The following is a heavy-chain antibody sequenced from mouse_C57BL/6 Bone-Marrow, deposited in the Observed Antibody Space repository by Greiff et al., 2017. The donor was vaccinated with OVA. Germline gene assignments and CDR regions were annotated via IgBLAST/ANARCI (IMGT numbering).Heavy chain of an antibody. CDR2: IDPENGDT. D-gene: IGHD1-1*01. CDR1: GFNIKDDY. J-gene: IGHJ2*01. V-gene: IGHV14-4*01. CDR3: TKSSFITTVVEYYFDY. Sequence: VQLQQSGAELVRPGASVKLSCTASGFNIKDDYMHWVKQRPEQGLEWIGWIDPENGDTEYASKFQGKATITADTSSNTAYLQLSSLTSEDTAVYYCTKSSFITTVVEYYFDYWGQGTTLTVSS.